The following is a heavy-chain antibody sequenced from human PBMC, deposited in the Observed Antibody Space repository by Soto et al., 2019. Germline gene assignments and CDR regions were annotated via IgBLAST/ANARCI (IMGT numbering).Heavy chain of an antibody. CDR2: LNPSGGST. J-gene: IGHJ4*02. CDR1: GYTFTSYY. D-gene: IGHD1-1*01. V-gene: IGHV1-46*01. Sequence: ASVKVSCKASGYTFTSYYMPWVRQAPLQGLEWMGILNPSGGSTSSAQNFQGGVTMTRDTSTSTVYMELSSLRSADTAVYYCARGRGLTTFDYWGQGTLVTVSS. CDR3: ARGRGLTTFDY.